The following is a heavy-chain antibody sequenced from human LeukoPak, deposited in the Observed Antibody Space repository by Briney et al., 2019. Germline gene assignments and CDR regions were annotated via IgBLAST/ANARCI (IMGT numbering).Heavy chain of an antibody. Sequence: ASVKVSCKASGGTFSSYAISWVRQAPGQGLEWMGRIIPILGIANYAQKFQGRVTITADKSTSTAYMELSSLRSEDTAVYYCARVEQRTDPHFDYWGQGTLVTVSS. CDR1: GGTFSSYA. D-gene: IGHD6-25*01. V-gene: IGHV1-69*04. J-gene: IGHJ4*02. CDR3: ARVEQRTDPHFDY. CDR2: IIPILGIA.